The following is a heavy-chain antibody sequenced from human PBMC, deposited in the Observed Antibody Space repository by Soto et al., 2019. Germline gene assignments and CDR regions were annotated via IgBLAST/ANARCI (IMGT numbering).Heavy chain of an antibody. J-gene: IGHJ4*02. Sequence: QVQLVESGGGVVQPGRSLRLSCAASGFTFSSYGMHWVRQAPGKGLEWGAVISYDGSNKYYADSVKGRFTISRDNSKNTLYLQMNSLRAEDTAVYYCATPPDTAMADFDYWGQGTLVTVSS. V-gene: IGHV3-30*03. D-gene: IGHD5-18*01. CDR2: ISYDGSNK. CDR1: GFTFSSYG. CDR3: ATPPDTAMADFDY.